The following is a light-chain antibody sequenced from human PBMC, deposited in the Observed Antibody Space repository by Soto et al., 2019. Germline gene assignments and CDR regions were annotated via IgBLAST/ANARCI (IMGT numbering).Light chain of an antibody. CDR1: QSISDN. J-gene: IGKJ4*01. V-gene: IGKV3-15*01. CDR2: GAS. CDR3: QQYKSWPPLT. Sequence: DIVMTQSPAILSVSLGERATLSCLASQSISDNLAWYQQRSGQAPMLLIYGASTRGTGVPTRFSGSGSGTEVTLTISSLQSDDFAIYDGQQYKSWPPLTFGGGTKVE.